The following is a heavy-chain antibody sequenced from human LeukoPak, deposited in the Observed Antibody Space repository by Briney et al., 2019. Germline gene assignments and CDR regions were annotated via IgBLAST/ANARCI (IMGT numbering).Heavy chain of an antibody. D-gene: IGHD3-16*01. Sequence: PGGSLRLSCAASGFTFSSYSMNWVRQAPGKGLEWVSSISSRSSSYIYYADSVKGRFTISRDNAKNSLYLQMNSLRAEDTAVYYCARDLGRIFLYDYWGQGTLVTVSS. CDR2: ISSRSSSYI. J-gene: IGHJ4*02. V-gene: IGHV3-21*01. CDR1: GFTFSSYS. CDR3: ARDLGRIFLYDY.